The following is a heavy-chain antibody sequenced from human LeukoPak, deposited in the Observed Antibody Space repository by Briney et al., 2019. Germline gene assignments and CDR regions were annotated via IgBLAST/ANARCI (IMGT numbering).Heavy chain of an antibody. V-gene: IGHV4-4*07. D-gene: IGHD6-6*01. CDR2: ISPSGNT. CDR1: SGSISTHS. J-gene: IGHJ2*01. Sequence: SETLSLTCSVSSGSISTHSWSWIRQPAGKRLEWIGHISPSGNTNYNPSLKSRVTMSVDTSKNHFSLKLSSVTAADTAVYYCARRPYWYFDLWGRGTLVTVSS. CDR3: ARRPYWYFDL.